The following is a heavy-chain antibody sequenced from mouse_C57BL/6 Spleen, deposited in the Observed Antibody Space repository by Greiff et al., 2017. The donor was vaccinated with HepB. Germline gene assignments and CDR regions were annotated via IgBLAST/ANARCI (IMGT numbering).Heavy chain of an antibody. CDR1: GFTFSDYG. D-gene: IGHD1-1*01. J-gene: IGHJ4*01. CDR2: ISSGSSTI. Sequence: EVKVEESGGGLVKPGGSLKLSCAASGFTFSDYGMHWVRQAPEKGLEWVAYISSGSSTIYYADTVKGRFTISRDNAKNTLFLQMTSLRSEDTAMYYCARPVVASYYYAMDYWGQGTSVTVSS. CDR3: ARPVVASYYYAMDY. V-gene: IGHV5-17*01.